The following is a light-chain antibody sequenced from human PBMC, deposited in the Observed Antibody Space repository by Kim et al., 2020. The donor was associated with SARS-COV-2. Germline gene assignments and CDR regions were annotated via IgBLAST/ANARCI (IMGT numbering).Light chain of an antibody. CDR2: AAS. CDR3: QQSYRTPCT. Sequence: SASVGDRATITCRATQSSSSYLHSYQQTPGEAPKLLIYAASSLQSGVPSRFSSSGSWTDVSLTISSLQPEDVATYYCQQSYRTPCTFGQGTKLEI. V-gene: IGKV1-39*01. J-gene: IGKJ2*02. CDR1: QSSSSY.